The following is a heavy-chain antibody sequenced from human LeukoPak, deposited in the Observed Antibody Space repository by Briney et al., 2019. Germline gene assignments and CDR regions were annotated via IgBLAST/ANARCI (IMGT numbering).Heavy chain of an antibody. CDR2: TKNKANSYTT. V-gene: IGHV3-72*01. Sequence: PGGSLRLSCAVSGFTVSDHYMDWVRQAPGKGLEWVGRTKNKANSYTTEYAASVKGRFTISRDDSKNSVYLQMNSLKTEDTAVYYCARDRSGYSLVPSSKYNYYYMDVWGKGTTVTVSS. J-gene: IGHJ6*03. CDR3: ARDRSGYSLVPSSKYNYYYMDV. D-gene: IGHD3-3*01. CDR1: GFTVSDHY.